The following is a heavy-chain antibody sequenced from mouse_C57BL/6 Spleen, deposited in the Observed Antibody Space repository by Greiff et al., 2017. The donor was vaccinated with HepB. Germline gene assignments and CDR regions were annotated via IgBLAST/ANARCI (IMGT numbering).Heavy chain of an antibody. CDR2: IYPGDGDT. Sequence: VQLQQSGPELVKPGASVKISCKASGYAFSSSWMNWVKQRPGKGLEWIGRIYPGDGDTNYNGKFKGKATLTADKSSSTAYMQLSSLTSEDSAVYFCAREEYYHGSSSHWYFDVWGTGTTVTVSS. D-gene: IGHD1-1*01. V-gene: IGHV1-82*01. CDR1: GYAFSSSW. J-gene: IGHJ1*03. CDR3: AREEYYHGSSSHWYFDV.